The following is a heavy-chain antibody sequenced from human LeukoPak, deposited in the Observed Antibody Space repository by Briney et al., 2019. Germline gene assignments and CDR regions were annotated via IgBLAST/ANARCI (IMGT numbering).Heavy chain of an antibody. V-gene: IGHV4-59*01. D-gene: IGHD2-8*01. Sequence: SETLSLTCTVSGGSISSYYWSWIRQPPGKGLEWIGYIYYSGSTNYNPSLKSRVTISVDTSKNQFSLKLSSVTAADTAVYYCARLLRGHGAFDIWGQGTMVTVSS. CDR2: IYYSGST. CDR3: ARLLRGHGAFDI. J-gene: IGHJ3*02. CDR1: GGSISSYY.